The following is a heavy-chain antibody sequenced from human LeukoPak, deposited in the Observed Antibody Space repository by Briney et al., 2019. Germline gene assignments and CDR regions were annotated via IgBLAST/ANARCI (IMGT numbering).Heavy chain of an antibody. Sequence: SETLSLTCDVSGHSIRGAYYWGWIRQPPGKGLEWIGSIYHSGSTYYNTSLKSRVTISVDTSKNQFSLKVNSVTAADTDVYYCARNSTGWYFDSWGHGTLVTVSS. J-gene: IGHJ4*01. V-gene: IGHV4-38-2*01. CDR2: IYHSGST. CDR3: ARNSTGWYFDS. CDR1: GHSIRGAYY. D-gene: IGHD6-19*01.